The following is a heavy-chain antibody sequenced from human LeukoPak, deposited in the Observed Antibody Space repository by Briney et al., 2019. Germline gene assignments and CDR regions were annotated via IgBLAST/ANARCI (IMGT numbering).Heavy chain of an antibody. J-gene: IGHJ3*02. CDR3: ARKRDYYDSRGYYAFDI. Sequence: SEPVSLPRSVCGLSLSSDYWLWLRQPPGKGLEWVGYIYYSGSTTYNPSLKSRVTISVDTYKNQFSLKLNSVTAADTAVYYCARKRDYYDSRGYYAFDIWGHGTMVTVSS. CDR1: GLSLSSDY. D-gene: IGHD3-22*01. V-gene: IGHV4-59*01. CDR2: IYYSGST.